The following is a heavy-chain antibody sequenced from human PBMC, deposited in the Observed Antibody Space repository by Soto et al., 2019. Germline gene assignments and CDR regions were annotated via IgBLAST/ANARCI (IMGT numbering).Heavy chain of an antibody. V-gene: IGHV1-69*13. Sequence: ASVKVSCKASGGTFSSYAISWVRQAPGQGLEWMGGIIPIFGTANYAQKFQGRVTITADESTSTAYMELSSLRSEDTAVYYCARGPPGGDYNDYYYYYGMDVWGQGTTVTVSS. CDR1: GGTFSSYA. J-gene: IGHJ6*02. CDR2: IIPIFGTA. CDR3: ARGPPGGDYNDYYYYYGMDV. D-gene: IGHD4-17*01.